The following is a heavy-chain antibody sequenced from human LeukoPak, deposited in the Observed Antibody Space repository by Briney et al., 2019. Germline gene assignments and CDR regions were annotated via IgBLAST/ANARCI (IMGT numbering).Heavy chain of an antibody. D-gene: IGHD6-19*01. V-gene: IGHV4-4*07. Sequence: SETLSLTCTVSGGSISSYYWSWIRQAAGKGLEWIGHIYTSGSTKYNPSLKGRVTTSVDTSKNQYSLKVRSVTAADTAVYYCVRETYSSRYNWFDPWGQGTLVTVSS. J-gene: IGHJ5*02. CDR3: VRETYSSRYNWFDP. CDR2: IYTSGST. CDR1: GGSISSYY.